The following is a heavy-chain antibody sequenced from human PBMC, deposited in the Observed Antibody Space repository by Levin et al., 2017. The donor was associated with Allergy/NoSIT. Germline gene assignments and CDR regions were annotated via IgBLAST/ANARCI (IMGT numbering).Heavy chain of an antibody. CDR3: ARESIVEAGGFDY. CDR1: GYTFTGYY. CDR2: INPNTGGT. J-gene: IGHJ4*02. D-gene: IGHD2-15*01. Sequence: ASVKVSCKASGYTFTGYYLHWVRQAPGQGLEWMGRINPNTGGTNYAQKFQGRVTMTRDTSISTAYMELSRLQSDDTAVHYCARESIVEAGGFDYWGQGTLVTVSS. V-gene: IGHV1-2*06.